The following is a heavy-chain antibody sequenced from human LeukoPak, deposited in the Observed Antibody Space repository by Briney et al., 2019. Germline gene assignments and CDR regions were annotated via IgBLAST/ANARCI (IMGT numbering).Heavy chain of an antibody. D-gene: IGHD4-23*01. CDR2: IIPIFGTA. CDR1: GGTFSSYA. Sequence: GASVKVPCKASGGTFSSYAISWVRQAPGQGLEWMGRIIPIFGTANYAQKFQGRVTITTDESTSTAYMELSSLRSEDTAVYYCARDESYGGNSRSDYWGQGTLVTVSS. J-gene: IGHJ4*02. V-gene: IGHV1-69*05. CDR3: ARDESYGGNSRSDY.